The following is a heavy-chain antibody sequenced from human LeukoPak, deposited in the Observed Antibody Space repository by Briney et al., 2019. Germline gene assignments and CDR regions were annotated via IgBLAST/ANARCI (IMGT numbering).Heavy chain of an antibody. V-gene: IGHV1-18*01. D-gene: IGHD3-22*01. Sequence: ASVKVSCMASGYTFTHYGISWVRQAPGQGLEWMGWISAYNGNTNYAQKLQGRVTMTTDTSTSTAYMELRSLRSDDTAVYYCARDRRDYYDSSGYYSFFLFWGQGTLVTVSS. CDR3: ARDRRDYYDSSGYYSFFLF. CDR2: ISAYNGNT. J-gene: IGHJ4*02. CDR1: GYTFTHYG.